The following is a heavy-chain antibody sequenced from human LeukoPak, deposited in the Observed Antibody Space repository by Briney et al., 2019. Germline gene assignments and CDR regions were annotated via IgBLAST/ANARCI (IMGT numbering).Heavy chain of an antibody. J-gene: IGHJ4*02. Sequence: GRSLRLSCAASGFTFSSYVMHWVRQAPGKGLEWVAVISYDGSNKYYADSVKGRFTISRDNSKNTLYLQMNSLRAEDTAVYYCARDSYSLLEFLGYWGQGTLVTVSS. D-gene: IGHD2/OR15-2a*01. CDR2: ISYDGSNK. CDR3: ARDSYSLLEFLGY. CDR1: GFTFSSYV. V-gene: IGHV3-30*04.